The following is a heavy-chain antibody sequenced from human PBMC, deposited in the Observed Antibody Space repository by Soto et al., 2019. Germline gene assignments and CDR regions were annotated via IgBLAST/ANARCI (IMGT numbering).Heavy chain of an antibody. CDR3: AKEQKDSSTWSELNY. CDR2: ISGSGGST. Sequence: GGSLRLSCAASGFTFSSYAMSWVRQAPGKGLEWVSAISGSGGSTYYADSVKGRFTISRDNSKNTLYLQMNSLRAEDTAVYCCAKEQKDSSTWSELNYWGQGTLVTVSS. D-gene: IGHD6-13*01. V-gene: IGHV3-23*01. CDR1: GFTFSSYA. J-gene: IGHJ4*02.